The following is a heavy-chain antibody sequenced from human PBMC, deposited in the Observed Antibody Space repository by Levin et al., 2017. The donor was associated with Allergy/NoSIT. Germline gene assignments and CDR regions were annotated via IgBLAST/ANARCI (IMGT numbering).Heavy chain of an antibody. CDR3: EKDAIRGSDQPYYFDY. CDR2: IINSGVGT. CDR1: GFTFNNYA. V-gene: IGHV3-23*01. Sequence: GESLKISCAASGFTFNNYAMSWVRQAPGKGLEWVSAIINSGVGTYYADSVKGRFTISRDNSKNTMYLQMNSLRAEDTAVYFCEKDAIRGSDQPYYFDYWGQGTLVTASS. J-gene: IGHJ4*02. D-gene: IGHD6-19*01.